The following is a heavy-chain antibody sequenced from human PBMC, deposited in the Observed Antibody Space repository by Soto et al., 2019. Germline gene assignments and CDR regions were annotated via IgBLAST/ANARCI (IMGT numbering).Heavy chain of an antibody. J-gene: IGHJ4*02. D-gene: IGHD2-2*01. CDR1: GFTFSSYS. CDR2: ISSSSSYI. V-gene: IGHV3-21*01. Sequence: PGGSLRLSCAASGFTFSSYSMNWVRQAPGKGLEWVSSISSSSSYIYYADSVKGRFTISRDNAKNSLYLQMNSLRAEDTAVYYCARDHPAGVHTPPFDYWGQGTLVTVSS. CDR3: ARDHPAGVHTPPFDY.